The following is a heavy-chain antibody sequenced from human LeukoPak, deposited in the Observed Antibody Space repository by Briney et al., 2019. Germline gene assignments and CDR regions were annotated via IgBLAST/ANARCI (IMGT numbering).Heavy chain of an antibody. Sequence: SETLSLTCTVSGYSISSGHYWGWIRQPPGKGLEWIGNVYYSGSTYYNPSLKSRVTISVDTSKNHFSLKLSSVTAADTAVYYCARRGGSGNYYRFSFWFDPWGQGTLVTVSS. CDR2: VYYSGST. J-gene: IGHJ5*02. CDR3: ARRGGSGNYYRFSFWFDP. D-gene: IGHD3-10*01. V-gene: IGHV4-38-2*02. CDR1: GYSISSGHY.